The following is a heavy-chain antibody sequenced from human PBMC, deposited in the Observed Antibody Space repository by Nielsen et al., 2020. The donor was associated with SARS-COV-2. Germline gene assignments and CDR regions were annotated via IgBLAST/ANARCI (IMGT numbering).Heavy chain of an antibody. V-gene: IGHV3-74*03. Sequence: GESLKISCAASGFTFSRFGMHWVRQAPGKGLVWVSHINPDDSKTTYADSVKGRFTISRDNAKNTLYLQMNGLRADDTAVYYCARLRDDGYYFDTGPYDYWGQGTLVTVSS. CDR1: GFTFSRFG. D-gene: IGHD3-22*01. CDR3: ARLRDDGYYFDTGPYDY. CDR2: INPDDSKT. J-gene: IGHJ4*02.